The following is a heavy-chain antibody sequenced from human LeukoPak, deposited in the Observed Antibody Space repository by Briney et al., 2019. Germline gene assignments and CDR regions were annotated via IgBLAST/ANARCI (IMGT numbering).Heavy chain of an antibody. V-gene: IGHV3-9*01. CDR1: GFTFDDYA. CDR2: ISRNSGSI. Sequence: GRSLRLSCAASGFTFDDYAMHWVRQAPGEGLEWVSGISRNSGSIGYADSVKGRFTISRDNAKNSLYLQMNSLRAEDTALYYCAKAPAVAGTYFDYWGQGTLVTVSS. D-gene: IGHD6-19*01. CDR3: AKAPAVAGTYFDY. J-gene: IGHJ4*02.